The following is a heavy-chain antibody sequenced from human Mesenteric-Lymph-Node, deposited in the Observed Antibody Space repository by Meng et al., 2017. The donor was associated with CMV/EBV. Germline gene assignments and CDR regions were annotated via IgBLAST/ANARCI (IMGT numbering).Heavy chain of an antibody. Sequence: SCKASGYTFTSYAMHWVRQAPGQRLEWMGWINAGNGNTKYSQKFQGRVTITRDTSAGTAYMELSSLRSEDTAVYYCARQSSGATLDYWGQGTLVTVSS. D-gene: IGHD1-26*01. V-gene: IGHV1-3*01. CDR1: GYTFTSYA. CDR3: ARQSSGATLDY. J-gene: IGHJ4*02. CDR2: INAGNGNT.